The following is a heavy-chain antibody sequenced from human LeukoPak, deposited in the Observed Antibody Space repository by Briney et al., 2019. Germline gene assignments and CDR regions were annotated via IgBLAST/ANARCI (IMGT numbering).Heavy chain of an antibody. V-gene: IGHV1-18*01. CDR3: SRAAPYYYDSSSLFSY. D-gene: IGHD3-22*01. J-gene: IGHJ4*02. CDR1: GYTFTSYG. Sequence: ASVNVSCKASGYTFTSYGISWVRQAPAQGLEWMGWISAYNGNTNYAQKLQGRVTMTTDTSTTTAYMELRSLRSYDKAMYFGSRAAPYYYDSSSLFSYWGQGPLLTLSS. CDR2: ISAYNGNT.